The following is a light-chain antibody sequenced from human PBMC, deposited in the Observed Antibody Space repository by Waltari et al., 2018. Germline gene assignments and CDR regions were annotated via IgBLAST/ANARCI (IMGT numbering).Light chain of an antibody. CDR3: QTWGTGISVV. Sequence: FVLTQPPSVSESPGKTVTLPCTRSSGSIASTYVQWYQQRPGGAPTIVIYEDTQRPSGVPDRFSASIDVSSNSASLTISSLQSDDEADYYCQTWGTGISVVFGGGTKLTVL. J-gene: IGLJ2*01. V-gene: IGLV6-57*03. CDR2: EDT. CDR1: SGSIASTY.